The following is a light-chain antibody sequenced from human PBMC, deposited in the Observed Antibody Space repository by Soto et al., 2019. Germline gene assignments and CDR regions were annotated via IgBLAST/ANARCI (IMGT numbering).Light chain of an antibody. J-gene: IGKJ5*01. CDR2: AAS. CDR3: QQLNCNPIT. CDR1: QGISSN. V-gene: IGKV1-9*01. Sequence: DLQLTQSPSFLSASVGDRVTITCRASQGISSNFAWYQQKPGKAPKLLIYAASTLQSGVPSRFSGSGSGTEFTLTSSRLQPEDCATYYSQQLNCNPITFGQGTRLEIK.